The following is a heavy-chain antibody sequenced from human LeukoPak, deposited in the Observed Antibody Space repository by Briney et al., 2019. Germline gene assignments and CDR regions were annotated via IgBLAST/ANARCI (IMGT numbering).Heavy chain of an antibody. CDR1: GGSISSGGYY. V-gene: IGHV4-30-2*01. Sequence: PSETLSLTCTVSGGSISSGGYYWSWIRQPPGKGLEWIGYIYHSGSTYYNPSLKSRVTISVDRSKNQFSLKLSSVTAADTAVYYCARSFPYSGSYSYWGQGTLVTVSS. J-gene: IGHJ4*02. CDR2: IYHSGST. D-gene: IGHD1-26*01. CDR3: ARSFPYSGSYSY.